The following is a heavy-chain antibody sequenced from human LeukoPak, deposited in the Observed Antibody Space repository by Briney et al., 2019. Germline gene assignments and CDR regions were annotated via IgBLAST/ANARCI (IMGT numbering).Heavy chain of an antibody. CDR2: INHSGST. Sequence: PSETLSLTCAVYGGSFSGYYWSWICQPPGKGLEWIGEINHSGSTNYNPSLKSRVTISVDTSKNQFSLKLSSVTAADTAVYYCARQRQNYYDFWSGYSNYYYYYMDVWGKGTTVTVSS. CDR3: ARQRQNYYDFWSGYSNYYYYYMDV. D-gene: IGHD3-3*01. CDR1: GGSFSGYY. J-gene: IGHJ6*03. V-gene: IGHV4-34*01.